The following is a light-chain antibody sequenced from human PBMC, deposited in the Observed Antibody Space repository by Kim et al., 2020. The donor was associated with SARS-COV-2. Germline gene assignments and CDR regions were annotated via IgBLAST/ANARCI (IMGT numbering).Light chain of an antibody. CDR3: QQYNHWSALS. V-gene: IGKV3-15*01. CDR2: DAS. CDR1: QSININ. J-gene: IGKJ4*01. Sequence: SPGERATLSGRASQSININLAWYQQKPGQAPRLLIYDASTRATGIPARFSGSGSGTEFTLTISSLQSEDFAFYHCQQYNHWSALSFGGGTKVDIK.